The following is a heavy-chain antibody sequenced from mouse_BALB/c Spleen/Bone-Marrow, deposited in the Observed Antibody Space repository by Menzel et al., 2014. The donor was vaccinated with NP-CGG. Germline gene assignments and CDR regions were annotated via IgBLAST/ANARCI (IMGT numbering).Heavy chain of an antibody. D-gene: IGHD4-1*01. V-gene: IGHV5-17*02. J-gene: IGHJ2*01. CDR3: TRGGNWEDFDY. CDR2: ISSGSITI. CDR1: GFSFSSFG. Sequence: EVQGVESGGGLVQPGGSRKLSCSASGFSFSSFGMHWVRQAPEKGLEWVAYISSGSITIFYADTVKGRFTISRDNPKNTLFLQMTSLRSEDTAMYYCTRGGNWEDFDYWGQGTTLTVSS.